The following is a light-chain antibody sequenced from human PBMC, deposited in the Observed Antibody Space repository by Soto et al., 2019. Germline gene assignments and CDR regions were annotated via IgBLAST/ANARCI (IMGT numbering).Light chain of an antibody. CDR2: DAS. J-gene: IGKJ1*01. Sequence: DIQMTQSPSTLAASVGDRVTITCRASQNINRWLAWYQQKPGKAPKVLIYDASSLESGVPSRFSGSGSGTDFTLTISSLQPEDFATYYCLQDYNYWTFGQGTKVEIK. CDR1: QNINRW. V-gene: IGKV1-5*01. CDR3: LQDYNYWT.